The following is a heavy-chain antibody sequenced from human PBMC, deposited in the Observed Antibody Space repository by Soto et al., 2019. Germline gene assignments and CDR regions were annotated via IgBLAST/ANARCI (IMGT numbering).Heavy chain of an antibody. CDR1: GYTFTSYD. J-gene: IGHJ3*02. D-gene: IGHD6-19*01. V-gene: IGHV1-8*01. CDR3: ARGRYSSGWLYDAFDI. CDR2: MNPNSGNT. Sequence: ASVKVSCKASGYTFTSYDINWVRQATGQGLEWMGWMNPNSGNTGYAQKFQGRVTMTRNTSISTAYMELSSLRSEDTAVYYCARGRYSSGWLYDAFDISGQGTMVTVSS.